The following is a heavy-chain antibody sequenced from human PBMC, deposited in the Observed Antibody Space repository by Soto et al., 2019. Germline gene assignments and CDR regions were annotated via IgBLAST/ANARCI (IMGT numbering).Heavy chain of an antibody. J-gene: IGHJ6*03. CDR3: VTYEYSGYDLNYYYYMDV. D-gene: IGHD5-12*01. CDR1: GFTFSSYS. Sequence: EVQLVESGGGLVKPGGSLRLSCAASGFTFSSYSMNWVRQAPGKGLEWVSSISSSSSYIYYADSVKGRFTISRDNAKNSLYLQMNSLRAEDTAVYHCVTYEYSGYDLNYYYYMDVWGKGTPVTVSS. CDR2: ISSSSSYI. V-gene: IGHV3-21*01.